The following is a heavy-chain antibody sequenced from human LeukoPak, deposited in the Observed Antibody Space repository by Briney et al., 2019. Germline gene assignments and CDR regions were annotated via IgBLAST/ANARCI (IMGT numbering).Heavy chain of an antibody. CDR2: INHSGYT. V-gene: IGHV4-34*01. CDR1: GVSFNDYY. CDR3: TRMTTGHDY. J-gene: IGHJ4*02. D-gene: IGHD1-14*01. Sequence: SETLSLTCDVSGVSFNDYYWSWVRQSPGKGLEWIGEINHSGYTNDSPSLKSRVTISIDTSRKQFSLNLRSVTVADTAVYYCTRMTTGHDYWGQGTLVTVSP.